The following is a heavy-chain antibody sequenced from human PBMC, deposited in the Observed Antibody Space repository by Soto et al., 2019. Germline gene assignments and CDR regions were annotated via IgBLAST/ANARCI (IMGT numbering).Heavy chain of an antibody. CDR2: IKSKTDGGTT. J-gene: IGHJ6*03. CDR3: TSDGYCSGGSCYYYYYYYYMDV. V-gene: IGHV3-15*01. D-gene: IGHD2-15*01. Sequence: EVQLVESGGGLVKPGGSLRLSCAASGFTFSNAWMSWVRQAPGKGLEWVGRIKSKTDGGTTDYAAPVKGRFTISRDDSKNTLYLQMNSLKTEDTAVYYCTSDGYCSGGSCYYYYYYYYMDVWGKGTTVTVYS. CDR1: GFTFSNAW.